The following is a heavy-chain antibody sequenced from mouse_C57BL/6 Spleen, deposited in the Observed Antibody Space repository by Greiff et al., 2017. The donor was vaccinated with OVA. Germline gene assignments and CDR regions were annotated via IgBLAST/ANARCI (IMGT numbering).Heavy chain of an antibody. CDR1: GYSITSGYY. CDR3: ARGDYGLYYFDY. Sequence: EVKLQESGPGLVKPSQSLSLTCSVTGYSITSGYYWNWIRQFPGNKLEWMGYISYDGSNNYNPSLKNRISITRDTSKNQFFLKLNSVTTEDTATYDCARGDYGLYYFDYWGQGTTLTVSS. J-gene: IGHJ2*01. V-gene: IGHV3-6*01. D-gene: IGHD1-1*01. CDR2: ISYDGSN.